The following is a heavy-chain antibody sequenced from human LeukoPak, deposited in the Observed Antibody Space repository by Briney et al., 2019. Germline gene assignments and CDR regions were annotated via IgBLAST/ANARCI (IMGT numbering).Heavy chain of an antibody. CDR3: AGTYYYDSSGYYQTAFDY. Sequence: KPSETLSLTCTVSGGSISSHYWSWIRQPPGKGLEWIGYIYYSGSTNYNPSLKSRVTISVDTSKNQFSLKLSSVTAADTAVYYCAGTYYYDSSGYYQTAFDYWGQGTLATVSS. D-gene: IGHD3-22*01. J-gene: IGHJ4*02. V-gene: IGHV4-59*11. CDR1: GGSISSHY. CDR2: IYYSGST.